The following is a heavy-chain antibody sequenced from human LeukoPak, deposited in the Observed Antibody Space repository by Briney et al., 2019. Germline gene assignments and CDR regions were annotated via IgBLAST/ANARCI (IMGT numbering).Heavy chain of an antibody. CDR1: GFTFSSYA. J-gene: IGHJ5*02. CDR3: AKNWVASSWFNWFDP. D-gene: IGHD6-13*01. CDR2: ISGSGGST. V-gene: IGHV3-23*01. Sequence: PGGSLRLSCAASGFTFSSYAMSWVRQAPGKGLEWVSAISGSGGSTYYADSVKGPFTISRDNAKNTLYLQMNSLRAEDTAVYYCAKNWVASSWFNWFDPWGQGTLVTVSS.